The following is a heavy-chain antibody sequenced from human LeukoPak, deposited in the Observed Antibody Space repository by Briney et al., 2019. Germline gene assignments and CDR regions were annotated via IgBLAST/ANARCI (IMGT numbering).Heavy chain of an antibody. V-gene: IGHV3-48*03. D-gene: IGHD6-25*01. J-gene: IGHJ5*02. CDR3: ARAGPAAFDP. CDR2: ISYSGSIT. Sequence: PRESLTLSCAAAGFTFTNFEMNCVRQAPGKGLEWVSYISYSGSITSYAESVKGRFTISRDNAKKSLYLQRKSRRADDTAVYYCARAGPAAFDPWGQRTLVTV. CDR1: GFTFTNFE.